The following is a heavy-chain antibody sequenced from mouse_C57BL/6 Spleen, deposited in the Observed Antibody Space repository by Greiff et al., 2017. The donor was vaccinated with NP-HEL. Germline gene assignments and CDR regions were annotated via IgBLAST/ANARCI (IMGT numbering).Heavy chain of an antibody. Sequence: VQLQQPGAELVKPGASVKLSCKASGYTFTSYWMHWVKQRPGQGLEWIGMIHPNSGSTNYNEKFKSKATLTVDKSSSTAYMQLSSLTSEDSAVYYCARESSYGNSFAYWGQGTLVTVSA. CDR1: GYTFTSYW. J-gene: IGHJ3*01. V-gene: IGHV1-64*01. CDR3: ARESSYGNSFAY. D-gene: IGHD2-1*01. CDR2: IHPNSGST.